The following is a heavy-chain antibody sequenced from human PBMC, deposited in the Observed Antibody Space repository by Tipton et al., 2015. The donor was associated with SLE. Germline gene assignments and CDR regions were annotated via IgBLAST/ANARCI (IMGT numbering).Heavy chain of an antibody. D-gene: IGHD2-2*01. CDR2: ITSRSSYI. V-gene: IGHV3-21*03. Sequence: SLRLSCVASGFTFSSYTMNWVRQAPGKGLEWVSSITSRSSYIYYADSVKGRFTISRDNAKNSLYLQMNSLKAEDIGVYFCARYTSNFQDYWGQGTLVTVSS. J-gene: IGHJ4*02. CDR3: ARYTSNFQDY. CDR1: GFTFSSYT.